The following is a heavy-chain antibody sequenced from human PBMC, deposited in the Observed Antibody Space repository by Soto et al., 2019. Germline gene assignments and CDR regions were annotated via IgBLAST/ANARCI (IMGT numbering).Heavy chain of an antibody. CDR3: AIHQSRQWLVPSYIDYYYYYGMDV. CDR1: GYSFTSYW. CDR2: IYPGDSDT. V-gene: IGHV5-51*01. J-gene: IGHJ6*02. Sequence: GESLKISCKGSGYSFTSYWIGWVRQMPGKGLEWMGIIYPGDSDTRYSPSFQGQVTISADKSISTAYLQASSLKASDTAMDYCAIHQSRQWLVPSYIDYYYYYGMDVWGQGTTVTVSS. D-gene: IGHD6-19*01.